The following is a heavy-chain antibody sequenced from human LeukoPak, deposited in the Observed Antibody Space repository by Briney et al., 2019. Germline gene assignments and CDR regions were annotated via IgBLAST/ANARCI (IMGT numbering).Heavy chain of an antibody. CDR1: GFPFNMFA. J-gene: IGHJ4*02. Sequence: GGSLRLSCTVRGFPFNMFAMNWVRQAPGQGLEWVSVLSRGGGSTNYPHSVTGRSTISRDPSKKTVFLQMSDLGHEDTAVCYCAKEQRIRHCSEGVCMEGYYDSWGQGSLVTVSS. CDR2: LSRGGGST. CDR3: AKEQRIRHCSEGVCMEGYYDS. V-gene: IGHV3-23*01. D-gene: IGHD2-8*01.